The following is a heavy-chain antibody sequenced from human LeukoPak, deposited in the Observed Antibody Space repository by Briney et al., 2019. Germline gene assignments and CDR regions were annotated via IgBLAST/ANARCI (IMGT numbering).Heavy chain of an antibody. Sequence: PSETLSLTCTVSGGSISSYYWSWIRQPPGKGLEWIGYIYYSGSTNYNPSLKSRFTISVDTSKNQFSLKLSSVTAADTAVYYCARSRTVTTLNWFDPWGQGTLVTVSS. D-gene: IGHD1-14*01. V-gene: IGHV4-59*01. CDR1: GGSISSYY. CDR3: ARSRTVTTLNWFDP. CDR2: IYYSGST. J-gene: IGHJ5*02.